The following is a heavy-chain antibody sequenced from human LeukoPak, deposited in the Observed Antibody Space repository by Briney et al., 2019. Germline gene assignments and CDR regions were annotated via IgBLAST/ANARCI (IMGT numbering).Heavy chain of an antibody. Sequence: SETLSLTCAVSGGSISSGGYSWSWIRQPPGKGLEWIGYIYHSGSTYYNPSLKSRVTISVDRYKNQFSLKLSSVTAADTAVYYCARDRIVVVPAADYYYYYGMDVWGQGTTVTVSS. J-gene: IGHJ6*02. CDR1: GGSISSGGYS. D-gene: IGHD2-2*01. CDR2: IYHSGST. CDR3: ARDRIVVVPAADYYYYYGMDV. V-gene: IGHV4-30-2*01.